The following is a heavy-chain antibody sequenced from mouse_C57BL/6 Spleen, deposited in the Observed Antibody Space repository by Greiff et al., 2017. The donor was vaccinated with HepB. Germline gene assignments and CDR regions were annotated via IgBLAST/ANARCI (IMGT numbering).Heavy chain of an antibody. CDR3: ARGGSYDYPEAWFAY. J-gene: IGHJ3*01. CDR2: IYPGDGDT. D-gene: IGHD2-4*01. Sequence: QVQLQQSGPELVKPGASVKISCKASGYAFSSSWMNWVKQRPGKGLEWIGRIYPGDGDTNYNGKFKGKATLTADKSSSTAYMQLSSLTSEDSAVYFCARGGSYDYPEAWFAYWGQGTLVTVSA. CDR1: GYAFSSSW. V-gene: IGHV1-82*01.